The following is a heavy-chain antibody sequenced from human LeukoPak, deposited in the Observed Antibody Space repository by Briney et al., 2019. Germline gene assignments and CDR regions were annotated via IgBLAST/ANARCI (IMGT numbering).Heavy chain of an antibody. J-gene: IGHJ4*02. Sequence: VGSPRRSCSASEFTISSYETNWVRQAPGKGLGWVSYISSGGSAIYYADSVKGRFTISRANAKNSLYLQMNSLRAEDTAVYYCARVSPNTVTTLQYFDYWGQGTLVTVSS. D-gene: IGHD4-17*01. CDR2: ISSGGSAI. CDR3: ARVSPNTVTTLQYFDY. V-gene: IGHV3-48*03. CDR1: EFTISSYE.